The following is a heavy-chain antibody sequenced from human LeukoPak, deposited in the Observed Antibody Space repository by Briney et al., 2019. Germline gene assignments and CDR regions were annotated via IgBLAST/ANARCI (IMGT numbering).Heavy chain of an antibody. V-gene: IGHV1-58*02. Sequence: SVKVSCKASGFTFTSSAMQWVRQARGQRLEWIGWIVVGSGNTNYAQKFQERVTITRDMSTSTAYMELSSLRSEDTAVYYCAAAPDSTNGVCSPRWFDPWGQGTLVTVSS. CDR1: GFTFTSSA. J-gene: IGHJ5*02. CDR3: AAAPDSTNGVCSPRWFDP. CDR2: IVVGSGNT. D-gene: IGHD2-8*01.